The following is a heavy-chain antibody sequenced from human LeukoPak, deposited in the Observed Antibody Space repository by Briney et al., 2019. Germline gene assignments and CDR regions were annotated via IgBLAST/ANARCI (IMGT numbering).Heavy chain of an antibody. CDR3: ARGQRNYDFWSGYPLYYYYYYMDV. V-gene: IGHV3-13*01. D-gene: IGHD3-3*01. CDR2: IGTAGDT. CDR1: GFTFSSYD. J-gene: IGHJ6*03. Sequence: GGSLRLSCAASGFTFSSYDMHWVRQATGKGLEWVSAIGTAGDTYYPGSVKGRFTISRENAKNSLYLQMNRLRAGDTAVYYCARGQRNYDFWSGYPLYYYYYYMDVWGKGTTVTVSS.